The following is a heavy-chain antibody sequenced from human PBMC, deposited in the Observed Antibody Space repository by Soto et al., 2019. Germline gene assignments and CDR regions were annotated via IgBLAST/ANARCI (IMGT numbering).Heavy chain of an antibody. CDR1: GFTFSSYS. D-gene: IGHD3-10*01. V-gene: IGHV3-48*01. J-gene: IGHJ4*02. Sequence: GGSLRLSCAASGFTFSSYSMNWVRQAPGKGLEWVSYISSSRSTIYYADSVKGRFTISRDNAKNTLYLKMNSMRAEDTAVYYCARFVEAGFDYWGQGTLVTVSS. CDR2: ISSSRSTI. CDR3: ARFVEAGFDY.